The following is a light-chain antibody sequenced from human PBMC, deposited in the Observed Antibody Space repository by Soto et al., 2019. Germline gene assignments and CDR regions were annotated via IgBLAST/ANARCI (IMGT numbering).Light chain of an antibody. Sequence: EIVLTQTPGTVSLSPGERATLSCRASQSVRSTYFAWYQHKPGQAPRLLIFDASTRATGIPDRFSGSGSGTDFTLTISRLEPEDFALYYCQHRMNWPLTFGQGTRLEIK. CDR2: DAS. V-gene: IGKV3D-20*02. J-gene: IGKJ5*01. CDR1: QSVRSTY. CDR3: QHRMNWPLT.